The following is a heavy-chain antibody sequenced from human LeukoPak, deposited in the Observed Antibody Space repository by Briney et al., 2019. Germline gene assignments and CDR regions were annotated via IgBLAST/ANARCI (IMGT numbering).Heavy chain of an antibody. CDR2: IKYDGSEK. V-gene: IGHV3-7*01. J-gene: IGHJ4*02. Sequence: GGSLRLSCAVSGFTLSSFWMTWVRQAPGKGLEWVASIKYDGSEKKYVDSVEGRFTISRDNAKNSLYLQMNSLRAEDTAVYYCAKKNYCDGWGQGTLVTVSS. CDR1: GFTLSSFW. CDR3: AKKNYCDG.